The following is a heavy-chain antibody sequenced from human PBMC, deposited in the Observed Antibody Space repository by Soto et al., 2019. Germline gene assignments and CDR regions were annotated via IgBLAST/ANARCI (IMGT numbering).Heavy chain of an antibody. CDR2: INHSGST. CDR1: GGSFSGYY. CDR3: ARGSGCSGCSCYGNWFDP. D-gene: IGHD2-15*01. V-gene: IGHV4-34*01. J-gene: IGHJ5*02. Sequence: QVQLQQWGAGLLKPSETLSLTCAVYGGSFSGYYWSWIHQPPGKGLEWIGEINHSGSTNYNPSLKSRVTISVDTSKNQFSLKLSSVTAADTAVYYWARGSGCSGCSCYGNWFDPWGQGTLVTVSS.